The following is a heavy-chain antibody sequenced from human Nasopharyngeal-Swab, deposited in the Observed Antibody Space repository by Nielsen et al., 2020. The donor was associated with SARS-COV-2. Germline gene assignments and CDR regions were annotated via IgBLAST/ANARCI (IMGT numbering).Heavy chain of an antibody. J-gene: IGHJ4*02. CDR2: ISWNSGII. CDR1: GFRFDDYA. D-gene: IGHD5-18*01. V-gene: IGHV3-9*01. Sequence: SLKISCAASGFRFDDYAMHWVRQAPGKGLEWVSAISWNSGIIGYADSVKGRFTISRDNAKNSLYLQMNSLRAEDTALYYCAKSIQLWSYYFDYWGQGTLVTVSS. CDR3: AKSIQLWSYYFDY.